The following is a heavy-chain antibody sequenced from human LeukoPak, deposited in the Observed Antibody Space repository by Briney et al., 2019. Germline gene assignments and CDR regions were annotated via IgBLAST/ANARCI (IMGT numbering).Heavy chain of an antibody. CDR2: IRSDGSNK. CDR1: GFTFSVYG. J-gene: IGHJ4*02. Sequence: GGSLRLSCAASGFTFSVYGMHWVRQAPGKGLEWVAFIRSDGSNKYYTESVKGRFTVSRDNSNNTLYLQMNSLRVEDTAVYYCATQFGSGTLANEYDYWGQGSLVTVSS. CDR3: ATQFGSGTLANEYDY. D-gene: IGHD3-10*01. V-gene: IGHV3-30*02.